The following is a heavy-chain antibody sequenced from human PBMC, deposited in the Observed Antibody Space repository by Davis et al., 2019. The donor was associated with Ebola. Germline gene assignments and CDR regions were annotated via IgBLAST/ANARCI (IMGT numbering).Heavy chain of an antibody. CDR2: INHSGST. D-gene: IGHD2-2*01. CDR3: ARHCSSTSCSWFDP. V-gene: IGHV4-34*01. J-gene: IGHJ5*02. Sequence: SETLSLTCAVYGGSFSGNYWSWIRQPPGKGLEWIGEINHSGSTNYNPSLKSRVTISVDTSKNQFSLKLSSVTAADTAVYYCARHCSSTSCSWFDPWGQGTLVTVSS. CDR1: GGSFSGNY.